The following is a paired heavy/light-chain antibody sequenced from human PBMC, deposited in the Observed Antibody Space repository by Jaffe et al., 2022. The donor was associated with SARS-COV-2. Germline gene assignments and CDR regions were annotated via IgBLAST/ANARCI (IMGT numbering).Light chain of an antibody. CDR2: DAS. CDR3: QHYHTWPLT. J-gene: IGKJ4*01. V-gene: IGKV3-15*01. CDR1: QSVGSS. Sequence: EKVMTQSPATLSVSPGERATLSCRASQSVGSSLAWYQHKPGQGFRLLIYDASTRATGIPARFSGSGSGTEFTLTIDSLQSEDFAVYYCQHYHTWPLTFGGGTKVEIK.
Heavy chain of an antibody. Sequence: EVQLVESGGDLVQPGGSLRLSCAASGFTFNSYAMNWVRQAPGKGLEWVSSTNTGGSSRYYADSVEGRFTISRDNSKNTLYLQMNSLRAEDTALYYCARGRDTSAWQPLDFWGQGTLVSVFS. CDR2: TNTGGSSR. CDR1: GFTFNSYA. J-gene: IGHJ4*02. V-gene: IGHV3-23*04. CDR3: ARGRDTSAWQPLDF. D-gene: IGHD6-19*01.